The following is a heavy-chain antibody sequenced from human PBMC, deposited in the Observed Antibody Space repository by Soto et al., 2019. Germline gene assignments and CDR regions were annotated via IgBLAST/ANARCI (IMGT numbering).Heavy chain of an antibody. J-gene: IGHJ4*02. D-gene: IGHD3-22*01. CDR1: GFTFSSYA. V-gene: IGHV3-23*01. CDR2: ITGSGGST. Sequence: GGSLRLSCAASGFTFSSYAMSWVRQAPGKGLEWVSAITGSGGSTYYADSVKGRFTISRDNSMNTLYLQMNSLRAEDTAVYYCAKFPYDSSGYLDYWGQGTLVTVSS. CDR3: AKFPYDSSGYLDY.